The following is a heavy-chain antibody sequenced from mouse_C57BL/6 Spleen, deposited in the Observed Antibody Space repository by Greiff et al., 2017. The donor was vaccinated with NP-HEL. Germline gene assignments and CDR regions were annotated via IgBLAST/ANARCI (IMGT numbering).Heavy chain of an antibody. V-gene: IGHV1-55*01. J-gene: IGHJ2*01. CDR1: GYTFTSYW. CDR3: ASSYYGSSNFDY. D-gene: IGHD1-1*01. Sequence: QVQLQQSGAELVKPGASVKMSCKASGYTFTSYWITWVKQRPGQGLEWIGDIYPGSGSTNYNEKFKSKATLTVDTSSSTAYMQLSSLTSEDSAVYYCASSYYGSSNFDYWGQGTTLTVSS. CDR2: IYPGSGST.